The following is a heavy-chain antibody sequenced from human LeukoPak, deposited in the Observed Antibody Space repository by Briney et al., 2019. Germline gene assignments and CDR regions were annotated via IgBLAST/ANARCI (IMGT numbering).Heavy chain of an antibody. J-gene: IGHJ5*02. Sequence: SVKVSCKDSGGTFSSYSINWVRQAPRQGLEWMGGIIPLFNTPNYAQKFQGRVSITADTSPNTTYMKLSSLTSEDTAVYYCTRAGIPGYCRAATCSNWLDPWGQGTLVTVSS. D-gene: IGHD2-15*01. V-gene: IGHV1-69*06. CDR2: IIPLFNTP. CDR3: TRAGIPGYCRAATCSNWLDP. CDR1: GGTFSSYS.